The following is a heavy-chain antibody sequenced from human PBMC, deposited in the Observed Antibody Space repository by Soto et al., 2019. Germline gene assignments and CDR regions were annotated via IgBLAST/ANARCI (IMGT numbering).Heavy chain of an antibody. CDR2: IIPIFGTA. Sequence: ASVKVSCKASGGTFSSYAISWVRQAPGQGPEWMGGIIPIFGTANYAQKFQGRVTITADESTSTAYMELSSLRSEDTAVYYCAKEQQPPTPFNWFDPWGQGTLVTVSS. CDR1: GGTFSSYA. V-gene: IGHV1-69*13. J-gene: IGHJ5*02. CDR3: AKEQQPPTPFNWFDP. D-gene: IGHD6-13*01.